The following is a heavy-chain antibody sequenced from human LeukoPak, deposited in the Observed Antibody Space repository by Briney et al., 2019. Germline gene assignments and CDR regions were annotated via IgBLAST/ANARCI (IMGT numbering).Heavy chain of an antibody. CDR2: ISGSGGST. CDR3: AKAIHYGSGSYRYYFDD. D-gene: IGHD3-10*01. CDR1: GFTFSSYA. Sequence: PGGSLRLSCAASGFTFSSYAMSWVRQAPGKGLEWVSAISGSGGSTYYADSVRGRFTISRDNSKNTLYLQMNNLRAEDTAVYYCAKAIHYGSGSYRYYFDDWGQGTLVTVSS. V-gene: IGHV3-23*01. J-gene: IGHJ4*02.